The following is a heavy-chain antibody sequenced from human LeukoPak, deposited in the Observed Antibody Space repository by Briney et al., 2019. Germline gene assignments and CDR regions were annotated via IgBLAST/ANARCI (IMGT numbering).Heavy chain of an antibody. J-gene: IGHJ3*02. CDR3: ARFGGDSQDAFDI. Sequence: PGGSLRLSCAASGFTFSSYAMHWVRPAPGKGLEWVAVISYDGSNKYYADSVKGRFTISRDNSKNTLYLQMNSLRAEDTAVYYCARFGGDSQDAFDIWGQGKMVTVSS. CDR2: ISYDGSNK. D-gene: IGHD5-12*01. V-gene: IGHV3-30*04. CDR1: GFTFSSYA.